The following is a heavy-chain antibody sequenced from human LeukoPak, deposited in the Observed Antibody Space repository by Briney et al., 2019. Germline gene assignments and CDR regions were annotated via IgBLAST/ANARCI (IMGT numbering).Heavy chain of an antibody. V-gene: IGHV3-23*01. J-gene: IGHJ6*02. Sequence: GGSLRLSCAASGFTFSSFAMSWVRQAPGKGLEGVSALVGGGGDTYYADSVKGRFTISRDNPRSTLNLQMNSLRAEDTAVYYCAKYYYGSGNSYAMDVWGQGTTVTVSS. D-gene: IGHD3-10*01. CDR1: GFTFSSFA. CDR2: LVGGGGDT. CDR3: AKYYYGSGNSYAMDV.